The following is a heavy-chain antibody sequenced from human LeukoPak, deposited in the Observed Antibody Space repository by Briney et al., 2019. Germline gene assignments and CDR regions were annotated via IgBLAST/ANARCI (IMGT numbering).Heavy chain of an antibody. CDR1: GFTFSNYW. CDR3: ARWDFTQ. J-gene: IGHJ4*02. CDR2: INEGGSEK. Sequence: GGSLRLSCAASGFTFSNYWMSWVRQAPGKGLDWVAKINEGGSEKHYVDSVKGRFTISRDNAKNSLYLEMNGLRAEDTAVYYCARWDFTQWGQGTLVTVSS. V-gene: IGHV3-7*02. D-gene: IGHD1-26*01.